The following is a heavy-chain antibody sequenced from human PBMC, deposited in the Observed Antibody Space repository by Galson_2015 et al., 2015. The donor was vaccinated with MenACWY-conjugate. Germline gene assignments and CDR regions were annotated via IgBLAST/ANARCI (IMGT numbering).Heavy chain of an antibody. Sequence: SLRLSCAGSGFTLSSSAMNWVRQAPGKGLEWVSAIGGSDDNAYYPDSVRGRFTISRDTSKSTLDLQMNSLRAEDTAVYYCVKGWFAMDVWGQGTTVTVSS. CDR2: IGGSDDNA. D-gene: IGHD3-10*01. V-gene: IGHV3-23*01. CDR1: GFTLSSSA. J-gene: IGHJ6*02. CDR3: VKGWFAMDV.